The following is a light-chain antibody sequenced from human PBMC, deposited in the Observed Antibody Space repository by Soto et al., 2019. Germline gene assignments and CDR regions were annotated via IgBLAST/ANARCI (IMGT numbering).Light chain of an antibody. CDR1: GSDVGSYKL. CDR3: CSYAGSSTYV. CDR2: EVT. Sequence: QSALTQPASVTGSPGQSITLSCPGSGSDVGSYKLVSWYQQHPGKVPILMIYEVTERPSGVSNRFSGSKSGNTASLTISGLQAEDEADYYCCSYAGSSTYVFGTGTKVTVL. J-gene: IGLJ1*01. V-gene: IGLV2-23*02.